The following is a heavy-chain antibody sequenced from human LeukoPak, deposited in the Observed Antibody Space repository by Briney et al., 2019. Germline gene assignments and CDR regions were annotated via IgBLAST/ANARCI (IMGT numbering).Heavy chain of an antibody. Sequence: ASVKVSCKASGYTFATYGISWVRQAPGQGLEWMGWFNTYNDNTKYAQNLQGRVTMTTDTSTNTAYMELRSLASDDTAVYYCARDESSGSYYFDCWGQGTLVTVSS. CDR2: FNTYNDNT. J-gene: IGHJ4*02. D-gene: IGHD1-26*01. CDR3: ARDESSGSYYFDC. V-gene: IGHV1-18*01. CDR1: GYTFATYG.